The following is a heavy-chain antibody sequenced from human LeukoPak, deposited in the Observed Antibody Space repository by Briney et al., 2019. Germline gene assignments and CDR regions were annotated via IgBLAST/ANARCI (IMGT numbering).Heavy chain of an antibody. Sequence: GGSLRLSCAASGFTFSSYAMHWVRQAPGKGLEWVAVISYDGSNKYYADSVKGRFAISRDNSKNTLYLQMNSLRAEDTAVYYCAKSRYYDSSGYKDYWGQGTLVTVSS. CDR3: AKSRYYDSSGYKDY. J-gene: IGHJ4*02. D-gene: IGHD3-22*01. V-gene: IGHV3-30*09. CDR2: ISYDGSNK. CDR1: GFTFSSYA.